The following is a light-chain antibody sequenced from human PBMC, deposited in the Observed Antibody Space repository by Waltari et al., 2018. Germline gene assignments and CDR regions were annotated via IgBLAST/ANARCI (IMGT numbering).Light chain of an antibody. J-gene: IGKJ2*01. CDR2: WAS. Sequence: DTVMIQSPDSLAVSLGERATINCKSSQSVLYSSNNRNYLAWYHQKPGQPPRLLIYWASTRASGVPDRFSSSGSGTDFTLVISSLQAEDVGVYYCQQYASIPHTFGRGTKLEIK. CDR1: QSVLYSSNNRNY. V-gene: IGKV4-1*01. CDR3: QQYASIPHT.